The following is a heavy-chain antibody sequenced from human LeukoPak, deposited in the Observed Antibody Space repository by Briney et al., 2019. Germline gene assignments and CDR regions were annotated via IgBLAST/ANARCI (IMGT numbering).Heavy chain of an antibody. D-gene: IGHD1-26*01. CDR3: ARMYSGRLRWFDP. J-gene: IGHJ5*02. Sequence: PGGSLRLSCAASGFTFSNYWMHWVRQAPGKGLVWVSRIHTDGISTTYADSVKGRFTISRDNAKNTLYLQMNSLRAEDTAVYYCARMYSGRLRWFDPWGQGTLVTVSS. CDR1: GFTFSNYW. V-gene: IGHV3-74*01. CDR2: IHTDGIST.